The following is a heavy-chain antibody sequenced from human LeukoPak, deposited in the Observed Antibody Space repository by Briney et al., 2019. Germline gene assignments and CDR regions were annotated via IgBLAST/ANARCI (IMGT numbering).Heavy chain of an antibody. V-gene: IGHV3-23*01. CDR2: ISGSGGST. D-gene: IGHD2-8*01. CDR1: GFTFSSYA. Sequence: GGSLRLSCAASGFTFSSYAMSWVRQAPGKGLEWVSAISGSGGSTYYADSVKGRFTISRDKSKNTVYLQMNSLRVEDTAVYYCARLYGGLEDYWGQGTLVTVSS. CDR3: ARLYGGLEDY. J-gene: IGHJ4*02.